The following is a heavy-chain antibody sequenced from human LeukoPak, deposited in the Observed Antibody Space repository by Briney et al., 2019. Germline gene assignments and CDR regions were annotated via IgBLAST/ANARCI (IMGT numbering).Heavy chain of an antibody. CDR1: GGTFSSYA. V-gene: IGHV1-69*04. Sequence: GASVKVSCKASGGTFSSYAISWVRQAPGQVLVWMGRIIPILGIANYAQKFQGRVTITADKSTSTAYMELSSLRSEDTAVYYCARIRPGAADLDFDYWGQGTLVTVSS. D-gene: IGHD6-19*01. J-gene: IGHJ4*02. CDR3: ARIRPGAADLDFDY. CDR2: IIPILGIA.